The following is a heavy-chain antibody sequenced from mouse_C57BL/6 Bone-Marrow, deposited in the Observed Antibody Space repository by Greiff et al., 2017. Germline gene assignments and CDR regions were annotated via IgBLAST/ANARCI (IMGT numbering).Heavy chain of an antibody. J-gene: IGHJ3*01. CDR3: ARGGLRRAFAD. CDR2: IDPAHGNT. V-gene: IGHV14-3*01. Sequence: VQLQQSVAELVRPGASVKLSCTASGFNIKNTYMPWVKQRPEQGLEWIGRIDPAHGNTKYAPKFQGKATITAATSSNTAYLQLSSLTSEDTAIYYWARGGLRRAFADWGQGTLVTVSA. D-gene: IGHD2-2*01. CDR1: GFNIKNTY.